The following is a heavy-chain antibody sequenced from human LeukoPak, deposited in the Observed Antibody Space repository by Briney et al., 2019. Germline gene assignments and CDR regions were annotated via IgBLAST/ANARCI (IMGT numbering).Heavy chain of an antibody. CDR3: ARDRGSYWDGGNDY. CDR1: GFTFSSYG. D-gene: IGHD1-26*01. CDR2: IWYDGSNK. Sequence: PGRSLRLSCAASGFTFSSYGMHWVRQAPGKGLEWVAVIWYDGSNKYYADSVKGRFTISRDNSKNTLYLQMNSLRAEDTAVYYRARDRGSYWDGGNDYWGQGTLVTVSS. V-gene: IGHV3-33*01. J-gene: IGHJ4*02.